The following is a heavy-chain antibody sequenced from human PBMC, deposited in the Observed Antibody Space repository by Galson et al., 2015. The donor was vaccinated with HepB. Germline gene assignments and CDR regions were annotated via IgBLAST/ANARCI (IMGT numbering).Heavy chain of an antibody. CDR3: ARVGGTSYYYGMDV. CDR1: GDSVSNNNAA. Sequence: ISGDSVSNNNAAWYWIRQSPSRGLEWLGRTYYRAKWYNNYAPSVRGRITISPDTSKNHFSLHLNSVTPEDTAVYYCARVGGTSYYYGMDVWGKGTTVTVSS. J-gene: IGHJ6*04. V-gene: IGHV6-1*01. D-gene: IGHD1-14*01. CDR2: TYYRAKWYN.